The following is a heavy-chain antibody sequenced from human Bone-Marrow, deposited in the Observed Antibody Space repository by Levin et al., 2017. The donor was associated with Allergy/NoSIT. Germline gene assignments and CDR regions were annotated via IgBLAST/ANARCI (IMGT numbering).Heavy chain of an antibody. CDR3: ARDKDVMMIYDKCCGFSDGMDV. CDR2: ISYDGTIK. D-gene: IGHD3/OR15-3a*01. V-gene: IGHV3-30*04. Sequence: GESLKISCAGSGFTFGDYAIHWVRQAPGRGLEWVAVISYDGTIKNYADSVKGRFTISRDKSKNTVDLQMHSLRPDDTAVYFCARDKDVMMIYDKCCGFSDGMDVWGQGATVTVSS. J-gene: IGHJ6*02. CDR1: GFTFGDYA.